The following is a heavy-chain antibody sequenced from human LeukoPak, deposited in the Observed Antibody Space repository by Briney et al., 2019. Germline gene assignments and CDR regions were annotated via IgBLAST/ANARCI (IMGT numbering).Heavy chain of an antibody. Sequence: RASVKVSCKASGYTFTSYGISWVRQAPGQGLEWMGWISAYNGNTNYAQKLQGRVTMTTDTSTGTAYMELRSLRSDDTAVYYCARDLFSRRGVRREPTYGGEGPWGQGTLVTVSS. CDR2: ISAYNGNT. D-gene: IGHD4-23*01. CDR1: GYTFTSYG. J-gene: IGHJ5*02. CDR3: ARDLFSRRGVRREPTYGGEGP. V-gene: IGHV1-18*01.